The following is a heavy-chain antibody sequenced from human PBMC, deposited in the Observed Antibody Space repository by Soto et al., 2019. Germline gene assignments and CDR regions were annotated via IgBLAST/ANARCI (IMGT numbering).Heavy chain of an antibody. Sequence: QVQLVQSGAEVKKPGSSVKVSCKASGGTFSSYAISWVRQAPGQGLEWMGGITPIFGTANYAQKFQGRVTITADESTSTAYMELSSLRSEDTAVYYCSGARGYSYGRTFDIWGQGPMVTVSS. CDR2: ITPIFGTA. CDR1: GGTFSSYA. J-gene: IGHJ3*02. CDR3: SGARGYSYGRTFDI. V-gene: IGHV1-69*01. D-gene: IGHD5-18*01.